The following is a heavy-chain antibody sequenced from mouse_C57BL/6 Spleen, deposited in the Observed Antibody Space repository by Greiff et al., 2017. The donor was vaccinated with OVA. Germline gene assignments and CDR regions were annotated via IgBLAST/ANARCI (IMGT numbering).Heavy chain of an antibody. CDR3: ARSGDDYDERGCAY. D-gene: IGHD2-4*01. CDR1: GYTFTSYW. J-gene: IGHJ3*01. CDR2: IYPGSGST. V-gene: IGHV1-55*01. Sequence: QVQLQQPGAELVKPGASVKMSCKASGYTFTSYWITWVKQRPGQGLEWIGDIYPGSGSTNYNEKFKSKATLTVDTSSSTAYMQLSSLTSEDSAVYYCARSGDDYDERGCAYWGQGTLVTVSA.